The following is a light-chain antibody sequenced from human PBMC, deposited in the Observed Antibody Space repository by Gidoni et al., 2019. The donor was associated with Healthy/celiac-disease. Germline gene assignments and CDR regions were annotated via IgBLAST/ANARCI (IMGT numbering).Light chain of an antibody. CDR3: QAWDSSTLVV. Sequence: SYELTQPPSVSVSPGQTASITCSGDKLGDKYACWYQQKPGQSPVLVIYQDSKRPSGIPERCSGSNSGNTATLTISGTQAMDEADYYCQAWDSSTLVVFGGGTKLTVL. V-gene: IGLV3-1*01. J-gene: IGLJ2*01. CDR2: QDS. CDR1: KLGDKY.